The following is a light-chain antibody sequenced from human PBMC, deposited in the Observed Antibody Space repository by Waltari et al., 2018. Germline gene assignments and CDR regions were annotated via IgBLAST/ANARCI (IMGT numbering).Light chain of an antibody. J-gene: IGKJ4*01. CDR1: QSISSY. CDR2: AAS. V-gene: IGKV1-39*01. CDR3: QQSYSTPPLT. Sequence: DIQMTQSPSPLSASVGDRVTITCRASQSISSYLNWYQQKPGKAPKLLIYAASSLQSGVPSRFSGSGSGTDFTLTINSLQPEDFATYYCQQSYSTPPLTFGGGTKVEIK.